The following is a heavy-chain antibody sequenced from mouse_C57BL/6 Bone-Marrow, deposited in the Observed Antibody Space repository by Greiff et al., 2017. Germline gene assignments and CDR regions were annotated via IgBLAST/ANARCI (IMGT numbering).Heavy chain of an antibody. V-gene: IGHV1-55*01. CDR1: GYTFTSYW. Sequence: QVQLQQPGAELVKPGASVKMSCKASGYTFTSYWITWVKQRPGQGLEWIGDIYPGSGSTNYNEKFKSKATLTVDTSSSTAYMHLSSLTSEDSAVYYCARWRLLRAGAMDYWGQGTSVTVSS. CDR2: IYPGSGST. J-gene: IGHJ4*01. CDR3: ARWRLLRAGAMDY. D-gene: IGHD1-1*01.